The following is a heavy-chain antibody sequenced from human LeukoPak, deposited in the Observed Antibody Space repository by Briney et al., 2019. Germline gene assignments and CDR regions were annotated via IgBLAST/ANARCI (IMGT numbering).Heavy chain of an antibody. D-gene: IGHD2-2*01. V-gene: IGHV3-21*01. CDR1: GFTFSSYS. Sequence: GGSLRLSCAASGFTFSSYSMNWVRQAPGKGLEWVSSISSSSSYIYYADSVKGRFTISRDNAKNSLYLQMNSLRAEDTAVYYCARDSGWGDIVVVPALYWGQGTLVTVSS. CDR3: ARDSGWGDIVVVPALY. J-gene: IGHJ4*02. CDR2: ISSSSSYI.